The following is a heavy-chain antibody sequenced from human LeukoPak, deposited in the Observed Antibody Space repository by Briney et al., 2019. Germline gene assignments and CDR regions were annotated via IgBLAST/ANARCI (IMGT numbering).Heavy chain of an antibody. D-gene: IGHD2-15*01. Sequence: GGSLRLSCAASGSTFSSYAMSWVRQAPGKGLEWVSAISGSGGSTYYADSVKGRFTISRDNSKNTLYLQMNSLRAADTAVYYCAKDGTRYCSGGSCYSTPYWGQGTLVTVSS. CDR2: ISGSGGST. J-gene: IGHJ4*02. V-gene: IGHV3-23*01. CDR1: GSTFSSYA. CDR3: AKDGTRYCSGGSCYSTPY.